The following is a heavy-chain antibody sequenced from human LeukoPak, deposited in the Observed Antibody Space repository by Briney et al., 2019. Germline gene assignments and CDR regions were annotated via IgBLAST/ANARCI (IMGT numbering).Heavy chain of an antibody. Sequence: PSETLSLTCAVSGGSISSNSYYWGWIRQPPGKGLEWIGSIYYSGSTYYNPSLKSRVTISVDTSKNQFSLKLSSVTAADTAVYYCARYTAMVNDAFDIWGQGTMVTVSS. D-gene: IGHD5-18*01. J-gene: IGHJ3*02. V-gene: IGHV4-39*01. CDR3: ARYTAMVNDAFDI. CDR2: IYYSGST. CDR1: GGSISSNSYY.